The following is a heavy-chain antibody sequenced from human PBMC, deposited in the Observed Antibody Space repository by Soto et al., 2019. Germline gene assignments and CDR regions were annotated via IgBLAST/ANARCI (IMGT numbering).Heavy chain of an antibody. D-gene: IGHD5-12*01. CDR1: GGSFSGYY. Sequence: SETLSLTCAVYGGSFSGYYWSWIRQPPGKGLEWIGEINHSGSTNYNPSLKSRVTISVDTSKNQFSLKLGSVTAADTAVYYCARGRGVVDIVATFRGAGERVEGMDVWGQGTTVTVSS. CDR2: INHSGST. J-gene: IGHJ6*02. V-gene: IGHV4-34*01. CDR3: ARGRGVVDIVATFRGAGERVEGMDV.